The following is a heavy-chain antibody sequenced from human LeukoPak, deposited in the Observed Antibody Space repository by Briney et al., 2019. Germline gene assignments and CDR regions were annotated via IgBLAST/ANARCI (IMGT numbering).Heavy chain of an antibody. CDR2: IVVGSGNT. CDR3: AREGLVQNWYFDL. J-gene: IGHJ2*01. Sequence: ASVTVSCKASGFTLTSSAMQWVRQARGQRLEWIGWIVVGSGNTNYAQKFQGRVTMTRNTSISTAYMELSSLRSEDTAVYYCAREGLVQNWYFDLWGRGTLVTVSS. V-gene: IGHV1-58*02. CDR1: GFTLTSSA.